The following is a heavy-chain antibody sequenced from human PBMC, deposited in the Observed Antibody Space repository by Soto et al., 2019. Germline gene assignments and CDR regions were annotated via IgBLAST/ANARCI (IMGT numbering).Heavy chain of an antibody. D-gene: IGHD2-8*01. J-gene: IGHJ6*04. V-gene: IGHV1-2*04. CDR1: GYRFTDYH. CDR2: INPKSGVT. Sequence: QVQLVQSGAEVKKPGASVKVSCKASGYRFTDYHIHWVRQAPGQGLAWLGRINPKSGVTSTAQKFQGWVTMTTDTSISTASMDLTRLTSDDTAIYYCARGDSTDCSNGVCSFFYNHDMEVWGKGTTVTVSS. CDR3: ARGDSTDCSNGVCSFFYNHDMEV.